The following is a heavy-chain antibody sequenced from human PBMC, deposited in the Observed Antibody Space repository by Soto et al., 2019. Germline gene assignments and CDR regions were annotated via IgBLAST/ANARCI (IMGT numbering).Heavy chain of an antibody. CDR2: IYYTVTP. Sequence: QLRLQEWGPGRVKPSETLSLTCTVSGGSITNTDHFWVWIRQSPGRGLEWIGSIYYTVTPYYTPSLKNRFSLSVDTSTNQFPLNLRSATAADTAMYYCARQVTYDILAPPCLLDSWGQGSLVIVSS. CDR3: ARQVTYDILAPPCLLDS. V-gene: IGHV4-39*01. D-gene: IGHD3-9*01. CDR1: GGSITNTDHF. J-gene: IGHJ4*02.